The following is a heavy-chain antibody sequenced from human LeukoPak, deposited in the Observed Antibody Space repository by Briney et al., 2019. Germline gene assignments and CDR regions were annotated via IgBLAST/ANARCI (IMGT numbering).Heavy chain of an antibody. CDR1: GGTFTSYA. D-gene: IGHD2-2*01. Sequence: GASVKVSCKASGGTFTSYAISWVRQAPGQGLEWMGGIIPIFGTANYAQKFQGRVTITADESTSTAYMELSSLRSEDTAVYYCACTPDIVVVPAAYDAFDIWGQGTMVTVSS. CDR3: ACTPDIVVVPAAYDAFDI. J-gene: IGHJ3*02. CDR2: IIPIFGTA. V-gene: IGHV1-69*13.